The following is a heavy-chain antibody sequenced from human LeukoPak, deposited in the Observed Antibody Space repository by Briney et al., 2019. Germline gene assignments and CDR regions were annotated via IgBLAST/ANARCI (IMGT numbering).Heavy chain of an antibody. J-gene: IGHJ3*02. CDR1: GFTFSDYW. V-gene: IGHV3-7*03. CDR2: IKQDGSET. Sequence: GESLSLSCEASGFTFSDYWMTWVRQAPGKGLEWVASIKQDGSETHYVDSVKGRFTISRDNAKNSLYLQMNSLRAEDTALYYCARIIWFDLSSGSYNGGAFDIWGQGTMVTVSS. CDR3: ARIIWFDLSSGSYNGGAFDI. D-gene: IGHD1-26*01.